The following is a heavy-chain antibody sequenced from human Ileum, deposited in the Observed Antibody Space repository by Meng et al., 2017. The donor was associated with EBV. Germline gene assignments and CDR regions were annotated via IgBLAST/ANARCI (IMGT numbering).Heavy chain of an antibody. D-gene: IGHD2-21*01. CDR3: AREGRSHQVGVSVY. J-gene: IGHJ4*02. V-gene: IGHV4-30-4*01. CDR1: GGCISSGDYF. CDR2: INNSGSN. Sequence: VQLQVSGPGLVKTSQTLSLPCTVSGGCISSGDYFWSWSLQPPGKGLEWNGYINNSGSNYYYPSLKLRVTISVDTSKNQFSLKLRFVTAADTAVYYCAREGRSHQVGVSVYWGQGNLVTVSS.